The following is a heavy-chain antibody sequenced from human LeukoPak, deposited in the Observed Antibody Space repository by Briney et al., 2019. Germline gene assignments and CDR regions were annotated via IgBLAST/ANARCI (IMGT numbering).Heavy chain of an antibody. D-gene: IGHD6-19*01. CDR2: INHSGST. CDR1: GFTFDNYN. CDR3: AAGGPPGIAVAGTLDY. V-gene: IGHV4-34*08. Sequence: PGGSLRLSCVASGFTFDNYNINWVRQPPGKGLEWIGEINHSGSTNYNPSLKSRVTISVDTSKNQFSLKLSSVTAADTAVYYCAAGGPPGIAVAGTLDYWGQGTLVTVSS. J-gene: IGHJ4*02.